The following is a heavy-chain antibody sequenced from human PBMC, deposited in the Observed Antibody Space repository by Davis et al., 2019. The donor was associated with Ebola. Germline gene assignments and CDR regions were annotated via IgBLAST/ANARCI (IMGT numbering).Heavy chain of an antibody. CDR3: TTSFDY. Sequence: GESLKISCAASGFTFSSYAMSWVRQAPGKGLEWVSAISGSGGSTYYADSVKGRFTISRDNAENSLYLQMNSLRGEDTAVYYCTTSFDYWGQGTLVTVSS. CDR1: GFTFSSYA. CDR2: ISGSGGST. V-gene: IGHV3-23*01. J-gene: IGHJ4*02.